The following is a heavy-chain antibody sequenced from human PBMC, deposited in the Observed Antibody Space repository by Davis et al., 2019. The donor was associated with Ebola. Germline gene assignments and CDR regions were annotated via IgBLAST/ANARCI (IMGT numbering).Heavy chain of an antibody. CDR1: SSYW. CDR2: IYHSGST. D-gene: IGHD5-12*01. J-gene: IGHJ5*02. CDR3: ARDAISSSYAS. Sequence: SSYWMTWVRQAPGKGLEWIGEIYHSGSTNYNPSLKSRVTISVDKSKNQFSLKLSSVTAADTAVYYCARDAISSSYASWGQGTLVTVSS. V-gene: IGHV4-4*02.